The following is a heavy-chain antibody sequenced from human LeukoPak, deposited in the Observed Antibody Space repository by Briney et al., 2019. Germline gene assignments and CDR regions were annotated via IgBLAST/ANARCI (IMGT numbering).Heavy chain of an antibody. CDR3: AKDRWGGSNIKLWNY. Sequence: GGSLRLSCAASGFTFGSYAMSWVRQAPGKGLEWVSSISSSSGRTYYTDSVKGRFTISRDNSKNMVFLQINSLRAEDTAIYYCAKDRWGGSNIKLWNYWGQGTLVIVSS. D-gene: IGHD2-21*01. J-gene: IGHJ4*02. CDR2: ISSSSGRT. CDR1: GFTFGSYA. V-gene: IGHV3-23*01.